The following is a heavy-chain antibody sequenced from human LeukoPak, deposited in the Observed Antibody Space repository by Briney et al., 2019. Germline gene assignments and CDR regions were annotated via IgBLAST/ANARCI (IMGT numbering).Heavy chain of an antibody. CDR1: GFTFSSYG. J-gene: IGHJ3*02. CDR3: AKDHYYDSSGLPVAFDI. V-gene: IGHV3-30*18. CDR2: ISYDGSNK. Sequence: GGSLRLSCAASGFTFSSYGMHWVRQAPGKGLEWVAVISYDGSNKYYADPVKGRFTISRDNSKNTLYLQMNSLRAEDTAVYYCAKDHYYDSSGLPVAFDIWGQGTMVTVSS. D-gene: IGHD3-22*01.